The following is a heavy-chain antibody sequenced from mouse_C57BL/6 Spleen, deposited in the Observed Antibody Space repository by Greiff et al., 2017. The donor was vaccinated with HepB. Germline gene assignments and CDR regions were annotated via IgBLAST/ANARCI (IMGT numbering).Heavy chain of an antibody. V-gene: IGHV1-50*01. CDR1: GYTFTSYW. CDR3: ARGVSSPAWFAY. CDR2: IDPSDSYT. J-gene: IGHJ3*01. Sequence: QVQLQQPGAELVKPGASVKLSCKASGYTFTSYWMQWVKQRPGQGLEWIGEIDPSDSYTNYNQKFKGKATLTVDTSSSTAYMQLSSLTSEDSAVYYCARGVSSPAWFAYWGQGTLVTVSA. D-gene: IGHD1-1*01.